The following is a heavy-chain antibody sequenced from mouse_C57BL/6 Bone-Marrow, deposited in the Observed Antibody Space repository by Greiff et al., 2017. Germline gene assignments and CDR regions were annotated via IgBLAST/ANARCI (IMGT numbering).Heavy chain of an antibody. CDR3: ARHEDNGGFFAY. CDR2: FYPGSGSI. J-gene: IGHJ3*01. CDR1: GYTFTEYT. Sequence: QVQLKESGAELVKPGASVKLSCKASGYTFTEYTIHWVKQRSGQGLEWIGWFYPGSGSIKYNEKFKDKATLTADKSSSTVYMELSRLTSEDSAVYVCARHEDNGGFFAYWGQGTLVTVSA. V-gene: IGHV1-62-2*01.